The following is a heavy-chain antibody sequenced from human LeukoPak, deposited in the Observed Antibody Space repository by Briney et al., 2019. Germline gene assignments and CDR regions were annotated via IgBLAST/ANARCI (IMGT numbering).Heavy chain of an antibody. V-gene: IGHV3-30*18. J-gene: IGHJ4*02. CDR3: AKDLGGEQLWFSMVDY. CDR1: GFTFSSYG. Sequence: GRSLRLSCAASGFTFSSYGMHWVRQAPGKGLEWVAVISYDGSNKYYADSVKGRFTISRDNSKNTLYLQMNSLRAEDTAVYYCAKDLGGEQLWFSMVDYWGQGTLVTVSS. CDR2: ISYDGSNK. D-gene: IGHD5-18*01.